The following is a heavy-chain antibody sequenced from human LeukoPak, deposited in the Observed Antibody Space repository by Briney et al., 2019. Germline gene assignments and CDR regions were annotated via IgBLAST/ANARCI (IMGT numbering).Heavy chain of an antibody. J-gene: IGHJ5*02. D-gene: IGHD1-26*01. CDR2: IWYDGGNK. CDR1: GFTFSNYG. Sequence: GSLRLSCAASGFTFSNYGLHWVRQAPGKGLEWVALIWYDGGNKYYADSVKGRLTISRDNSKDTLYLQMNSLRADDTAVYYCARGGAVGGTRVWFDPWGQGTLVTVSS. V-gene: IGHV3-33*01. CDR3: ARGGAVGGTRVWFDP.